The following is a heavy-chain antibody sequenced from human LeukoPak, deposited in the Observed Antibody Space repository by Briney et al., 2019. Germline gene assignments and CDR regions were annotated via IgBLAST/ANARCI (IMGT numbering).Heavy chain of an antibody. V-gene: IGHV3-21*01. J-gene: IGHJ4*02. D-gene: IGHD3-22*01. CDR1: GFRFSAYN. Sequence: GGSLGLSCAASGFRFSAYNINWVRQAPGKGLEWVSCISPSGDHRYYVDSVRGRFTISRDNAKNSVYLQMNSLRAEDTAVYYCARDAAYFDSSGYYPDPLDYWGQGTLVSVSS. CDR3: ARDAAYFDSSGYYPDPLDY. CDR2: ISPSGDHR.